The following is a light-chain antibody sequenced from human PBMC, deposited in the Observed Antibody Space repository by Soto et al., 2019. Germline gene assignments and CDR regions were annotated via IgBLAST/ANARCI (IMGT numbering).Light chain of an antibody. V-gene: IGKV3-11*01. J-gene: IGKJ4*01. Sequence: EIVVTQSPATLSLSPGERATLSCRVSHDVKYYLAWYQQKPGKSPRLVIYDTSIRATGIPARFSGSGSGTDFTLTISSLEPEDFAVYYCHQRGDWPTFGGGTKVEVK. CDR3: HQRGDWPT. CDR2: DTS. CDR1: HDVKYY.